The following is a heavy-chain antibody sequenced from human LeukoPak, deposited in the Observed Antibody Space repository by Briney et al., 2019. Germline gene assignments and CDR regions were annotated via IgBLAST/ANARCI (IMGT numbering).Heavy chain of an antibody. D-gene: IGHD6-19*01. CDR2: MNHSGSA. V-gene: IGHV4-39*01. Sequence: SETLSLTCTVSGGSISSSSYYWGWIRQPPGKGLEWIGEMNHSGSANYNPSLKSRVTISVDTSKNQFSLKLSSVTAADTAVYYCARHQFWWAIPAGKSSQRENNDYWGQGTLVTVSS. J-gene: IGHJ4*02. CDR3: ARHQFWWAIPAGKSSQRENNDY. CDR1: GGSISSSSYY.